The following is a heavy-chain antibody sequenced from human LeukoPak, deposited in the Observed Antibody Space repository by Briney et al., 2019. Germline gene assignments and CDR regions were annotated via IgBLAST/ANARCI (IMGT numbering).Heavy chain of an antibody. D-gene: IGHD3-16*01. Sequence: PSETLSLTCTVSGGSISTYYWSWIRQPPGKGLEWIGYMYNSGSTNYTPSLKSRVTISVDTSKNQFSLKLSSVTAADTAVYYCARDRGGSGAAFDYWGQGTLVTVSS. CDR3: ARDRGGSGAAFDY. J-gene: IGHJ4*02. V-gene: IGHV4-59*01. CDR1: GGSISTYY. CDR2: MYNSGST.